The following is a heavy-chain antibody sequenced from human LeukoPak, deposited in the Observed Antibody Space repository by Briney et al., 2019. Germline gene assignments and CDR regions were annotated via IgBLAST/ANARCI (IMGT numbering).Heavy chain of an antibody. D-gene: IGHD3-22*01. CDR1: GFTFSSYS. Sequence: GSLRLSCAASGFTFSSYSMNWVRQPPGKGLEWIGEINHSGSTNYNPSLKSRVTISVDTSKNQFSLKLSSVTAADTAVYYCARGTRRYYYDSSGYFHFDYWGQGTLVTVSS. CDR3: ARGTRRYYYDSSGYFHFDY. CDR2: INHSGST. V-gene: IGHV4-34*01. J-gene: IGHJ4*02.